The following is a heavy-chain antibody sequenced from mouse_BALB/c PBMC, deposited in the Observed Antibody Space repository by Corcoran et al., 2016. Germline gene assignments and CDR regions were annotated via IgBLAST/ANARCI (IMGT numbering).Heavy chain of an antibody. V-gene: IGHV1S136*01. CDR3: ARSGYGNAWFAY. CDR2: INPYNDGT. D-gene: IGHD2-1*01. J-gene: IGHJ3*01. Sequence: EVQLQQSGPELVKPGASVKMSCKASGYTFTSYVMHWVKQKPGQGLEWIGYINPYNDGTKYNEKIKGKATLTSDKSSNTAYLQLSSLTSEDTAVYYGARSGYGNAWFAYWGQGTLVTVSA. CDR1: GYTFTSYV.